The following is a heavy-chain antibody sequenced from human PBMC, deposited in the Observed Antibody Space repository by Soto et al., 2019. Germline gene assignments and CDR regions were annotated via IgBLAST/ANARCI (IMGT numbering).Heavy chain of an antibody. J-gene: IGHJ5*02. V-gene: IGHV1-69*02. CDR2: IIPILGIA. Sequence: GASVKVSCKASGGTFSSYTISWVRQAPGQGLEWMGRIIPILGIANYAQKFQGRVTITADKSTSTAYMELSSLRSEDTAVYYCARLEATRTTWFAGPYNWFDPWGEGTLVTVSS. D-gene: IGHD3-10*01. CDR3: ARLEATRTTWFAGPYNWFDP. CDR1: GGTFSSYT.